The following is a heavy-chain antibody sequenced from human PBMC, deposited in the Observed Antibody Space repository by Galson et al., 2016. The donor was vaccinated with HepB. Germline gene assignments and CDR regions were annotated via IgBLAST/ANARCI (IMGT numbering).Heavy chain of an antibody. J-gene: IGHJ6*04. CDR2: ITSSSGSI. CDR3: ASFGDWDYYVMDV. V-gene: IGHV3-48*01. CDR1: GFSFSGYS. D-gene: IGHD2-21*01. Sequence: SLRLSCAASGFSFSGYSMNWVRQAPGKGLEWLSHITSSSGSIYYADSPKGRFTISRDNAKNSLFLRMNGLRSEDTAVYYCASFGDWDYYVMDVWGKGTTVIVSS.